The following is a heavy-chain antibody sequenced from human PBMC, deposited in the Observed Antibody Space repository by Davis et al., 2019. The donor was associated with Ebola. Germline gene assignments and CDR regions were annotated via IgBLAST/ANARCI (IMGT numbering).Heavy chain of an antibody. CDR2: IFPDDSDA. CDR3: ARQGTASWDS. V-gene: IGHV5-51*01. Sequence: GESLKISCTASGYGFTNYWIDWVRQMPGKGLEWMGFIFPDDSDATYSPSFQGLVTFSVDKSIRTAYLHWNSLKASDTATYYCARQGTASWDSWGQGTLVTVSS. D-gene: IGHD2-2*01. CDR1: GYGFTNYW. J-gene: IGHJ4*02.